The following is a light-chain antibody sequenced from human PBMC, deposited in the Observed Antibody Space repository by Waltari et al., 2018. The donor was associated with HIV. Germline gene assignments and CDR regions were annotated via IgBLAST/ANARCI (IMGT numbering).Light chain of an antibody. V-gene: IGKV4-1*01. J-gene: IGKJ4*01. Sequence: DIVMTQSPDSLALSLGERATINCTSSRSILFTSNNKNYLAWYKQKPGQPPKLLIYWASTRDSGVPARFSGSGSGTDFTLTISSLQTEDVAVYYCQQYFSTPFTFGGGTKVEIE. CDR3: QQYFSTPFT. CDR2: WAS. CDR1: RSILFTSNNKNY.